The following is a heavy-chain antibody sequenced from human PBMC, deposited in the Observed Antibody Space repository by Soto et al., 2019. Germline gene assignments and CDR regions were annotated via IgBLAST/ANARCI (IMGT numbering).Heavy chain of an antibody. CDR2: IYYSGST. CDR1: GGSISSGGYY. CDR3: AREVHYYGSGSYYNDPYYFDY. V-gene: IGHV4-31*02. J-gene: IGHJ4*02. D-gene: IGHD3-10*01. Sequence: PSETLSITFTVSGGSISSGGYYWSWIRQHPGKGLEWIGYIYYSGSTYYNPSLKSRVTISVDTSKNQFSLKLSSVTAADTAVYYCAREVHYYGSGSYYNDPYYFDYWGQGTPVTVSS.